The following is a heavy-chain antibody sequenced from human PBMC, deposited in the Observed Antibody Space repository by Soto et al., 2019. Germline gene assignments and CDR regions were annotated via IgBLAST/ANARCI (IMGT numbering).Heavy chain of an antibody. CDR2: ISHDGNNT. Sequence: GGSLRLSCAASGFTFSSYAMYWVRQAPGKGLEWMAFISHDGNNTYYADSVKGRFSISRDNSKNTLYLQMNSLRTEDTAVYYCARDFPYCGSTSCYSAAPKYWGQGTLVTVSS. D-gene: IGHD2-2*01. CDR3: ARDFPYCGSTSCYSAAPKY. J-gene: IGHJ4*02. V-gene: IGHV3-30-3*01. CDR1: GFTFSSYA.